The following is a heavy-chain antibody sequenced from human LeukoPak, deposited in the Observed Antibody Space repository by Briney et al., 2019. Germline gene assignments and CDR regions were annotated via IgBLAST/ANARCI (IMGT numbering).Heavy chain of an antibody. J-gene: IGHJ6*03. CDR3: GAAAGNYYYYMDV. D-gene: IGHD6-13*01. CDR2: IYYSGDT. V-gene: IGHV4-59*01. CDR1: GVSISSYY. Sequence: SETLSLTCTISGVSISSYYWSWIRQPPGKGLEWIGYIYYSGDTNYNPSLKSRVTISVDTSKNQFSLKLSSVTAADTAVYYCGAAAGNYYYYMDVWGKGTTVTVSS.